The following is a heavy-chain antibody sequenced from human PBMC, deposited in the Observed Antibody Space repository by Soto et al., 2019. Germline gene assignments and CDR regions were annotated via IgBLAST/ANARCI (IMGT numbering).Heavy chain of an antibody. Sequence: EVQLVESGGGLVQPGRSLRLSCAASGFTFDDYAMHWVRQAPGKGLEWVSGISCNSGSIGYADSVKGRFTISSDNAKESLYPQVNSLTAEDAALYYCAKERLSARPTYHGGTRYDGRVVWGQGTTVTVSS. CDR3: AKERLSARPTYHGGTRYDGRVV. CDR1: GFTFDDYA. J-gene: IGHJ6*02. V-gene: IGHV3-9*01. D-gene: IGHD6-6*01. CDR2: ISCNSGSI.